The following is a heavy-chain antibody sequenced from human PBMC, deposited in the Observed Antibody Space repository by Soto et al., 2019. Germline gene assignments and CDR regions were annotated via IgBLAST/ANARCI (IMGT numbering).Heavy chain of an antibody. D-gene: IGHD5-12*01. V-gene: IGHV4-34*01. CDR2: INHSGSA. Sequence: PSETLSLTCAVYVGSFSGYYWSLIRQPPGKGLECIWEINHSGSANYDPSLKSRVTISVDTPKNQFSLKLSSVTAADTAVYYCGYSGYDSPIDYWAQGTMVTFSS. CDR1: VGSFSGYY. J-gene: IGHJ4*02. CDR3: GYSGYDSPIDY.